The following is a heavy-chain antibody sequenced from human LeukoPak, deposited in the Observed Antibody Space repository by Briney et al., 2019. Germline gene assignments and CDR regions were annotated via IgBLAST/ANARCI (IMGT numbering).Heavy chain of an antibody. CDR3: TRDRFYVWFDP. CDR1: GFTFSDYY. CDR2: IRSSGTT. J-gene: IGHJ5*02. Sequence: GGSLRLSCAASGFTFSDYYMGWIRQAPGKGLQWIGFIRSSGTTQYAASVKGRFTISRDDSKSIAYLQMNSLKTEDTAVYYCTRDRFYVWFDPWGQGTLVTVSS. V-gene: IGHV3-49*03. D-gene: IGHD3-16*01.